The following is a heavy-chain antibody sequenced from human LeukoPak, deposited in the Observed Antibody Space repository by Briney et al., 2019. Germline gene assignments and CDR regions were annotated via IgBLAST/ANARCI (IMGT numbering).Heavy chain of an antibody. J-gene: IGHJ4*02. CDR1: GDSIGSSSYY. CDR3: ARQTWIELRHFDY. D-gene: IGHD5-18*01. CDR2: IYYSGST. V-gene: IGHV4-39*01. Sequence: SETLSLTCTVSGDSIGSSSYYWAWIRQPPGKGLEWIGSIYYSGSTYYTPSLKSRVTISIETSKNKFSLKVSSVTAADTAVYYCARQTWIELRHFDYWGQGALVTVSS.